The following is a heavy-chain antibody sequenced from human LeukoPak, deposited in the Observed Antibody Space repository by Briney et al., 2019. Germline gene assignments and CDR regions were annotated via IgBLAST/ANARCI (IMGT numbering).Heavy chain of an antibody. Sequence: GGSLRLSCAASGFTFSNYAMSWVRQAPGKGLEWVSAISGSGGSTYYADSVKGRFTISRDNSKNTLYLQMNSLRAEDTAVYYCARSSGWWSLDYWGQGTLVTVSS. CDR1: GFTFSNYA. V-gene: IGHV3-23*01. CDR2: ISGSGGST. D-gene: IGHD6-19*01. J-gene: IGHJ4*02. CDR3: ARSSGWWSLDY.